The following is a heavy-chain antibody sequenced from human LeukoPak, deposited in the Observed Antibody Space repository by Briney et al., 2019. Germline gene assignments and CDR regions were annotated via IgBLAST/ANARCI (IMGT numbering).Heavy chain of an antibody. CDR3: ARYSTATVTTQDWFDP. V-gene: IGHV4-30-4*08. D-gene: IGHD4-11*01. Sequence: NPSGTLSLTCTVSGGSISSGDYYWSWIRQPPGKGLEWIGYIYYSGSTYYNPSLKSRVTISVDTSKNQFSLKLSSVTAADTAVYYCARYSTATVTTQDWFDPWGQGTLVTVSS. CDR1: GGSISSGDYY. J-gene: IGHJ5*02. CDR2: IYYSGST.